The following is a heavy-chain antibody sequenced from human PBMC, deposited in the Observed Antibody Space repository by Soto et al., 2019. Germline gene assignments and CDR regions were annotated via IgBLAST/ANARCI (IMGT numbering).Heavy chain of an antibody. V-gene: IGHV2-5*02. CDR2: IYWDDDK. D-gene: IGHD3-9*01. Sequence: QITLKESGPTLVKPTQTLTLTCTFSGFSLSTSGVGVGWIRQPPGKALEWLALIYWDDDKRYSPSLKSRLTLANDTSKSQVVPTITHIDPVDTATYYCAHRRPRYDMLTGYYPSDAFDIWGQGTMVTVSS. J-gene: IGHJ3*02. CDR3: AHRRPRYDMLTGYYPSDAFDI. CDR1: GFSLSTSGVG.